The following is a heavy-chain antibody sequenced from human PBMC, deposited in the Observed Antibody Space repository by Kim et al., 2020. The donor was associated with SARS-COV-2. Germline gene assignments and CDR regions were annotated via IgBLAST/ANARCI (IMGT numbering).Heavy chain of an antibody. CDR1: GFTFSSYA. Sequence: GGSLRLSCAASGFTFSSYAMSWVRQAPGKGLEWVSAISGSGGSTYYADSVKGRFTISRDNSKNTLYLQMNSLRAEDTAVYYCAKDLGYYGSGSYWTPYYFDYWGQGTLVTVSS. CDR3: AKDLGYYGSGSYWTPYYFDY. J-gene: IGHJ4*02. CDR2: ISGSGGST. D-gene: IGHD3-10*01. V-gene: IGHV3-23*01.